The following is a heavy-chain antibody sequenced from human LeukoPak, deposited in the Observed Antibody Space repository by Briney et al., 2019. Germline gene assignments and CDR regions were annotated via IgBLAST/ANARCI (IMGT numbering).Heavy chain of an antibody. CDR1: GFTFSSYA. Sequence: GGSLRLSCAASGFTFSSYAMSWVRQAPGKGLEWVSAISGSGGSTYYADSVKGRFTISRDNSKNTLYLQMNSLRAEDTAVYYCARLKSPRRPPVVAAHEGPFDIWGQGTMVTVSS. V-gene: IGHV3-23*01. CDR2: ISGSGGST. J-gene: IGHJ3*02. D-gene: IGHD3-22*01. CDR3: ARLKSPRRPPVVAAHEGPFDI.